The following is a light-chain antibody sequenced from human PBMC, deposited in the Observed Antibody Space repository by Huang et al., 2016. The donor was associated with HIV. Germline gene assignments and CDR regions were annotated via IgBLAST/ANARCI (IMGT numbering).Light chain of an antibody. CDR2: DAS. Sequence: EIVLTQSPATLSLSPGERATLSCRASQSVSNVLAWYQQKPGQAPRLLIYDASNRATGIPARFSGSGSGTDFTLTISSLEPEDFAVYYCQQRSNWPPLTFGGGTKVEIK. J-gene: IGKJ4*01. CDR3: QQRSNWPPLT. V-gene: IGKV3-11*01. CDR1: QSVSNV.